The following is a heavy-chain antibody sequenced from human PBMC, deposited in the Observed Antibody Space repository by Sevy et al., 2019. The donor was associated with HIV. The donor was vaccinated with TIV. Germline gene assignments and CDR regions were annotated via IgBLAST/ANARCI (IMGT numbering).Heavy chain of an antibody. D-gene: IGHD3-10*01. CDR3: ARPVSYCSGSYDAFDS. CDR1: GYRFTSYW. J-gene: IGHJ3*02. V-gene: IGHV5-51*01. Sequence: GESLKISCKGSGYRFTSYWIAWVRQMPGKGLEWMGIINPSDSDTTYSPSFQGQITISVEKSISTAYLQGSSVKASDTAMYYCARPVSYCSGSYDAFDSWGQGTMVTVSS. CDR2: INPSDSDT.